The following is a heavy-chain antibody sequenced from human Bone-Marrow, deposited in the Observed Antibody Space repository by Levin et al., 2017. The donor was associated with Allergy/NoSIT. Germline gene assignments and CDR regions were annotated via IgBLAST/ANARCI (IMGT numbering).Heavy chain of an antibody. D-gene: IGHD3-10*01. J-gene: IGHJ6*02. Sequence: GESLKISCEGSGFTFSSYVIHWVRQAPGKGWDWVAMITYDGSKGYYADSVKGRFTISRDNSKNILYLQMNSLRIEDTAVYYCAKDYYGSVSYSTGMDVWGQGTTVTVSS. CDR1: GFTFSSYV. V-gene: IGHV3-30*18. CDR2: ITYDGSKG. CDR3: AKDYYGSVSYSTGMDV.